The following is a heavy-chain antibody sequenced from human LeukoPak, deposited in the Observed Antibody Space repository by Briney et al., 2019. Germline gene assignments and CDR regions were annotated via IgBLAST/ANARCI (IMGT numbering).Heavy chain of an antibody. D-gene: IGHD5-18*01. CDR3: ARYGSYGSYFDY. Sequence: GGSLRLSCAASVFTFSVYWMSWVRQAPGRGLEWVANIKQDGSEKYYVDSVKGRFTIFRDNAKNSLYLQMNSLRAEDTAVYYCARYGSYGSYFDYWGQGTLVTVSS. CDR1: VFTFSVYW. CDR2: IKQDGSEK. J-gene: IGHJ4*02. V-gene: IGHV3-7*01.